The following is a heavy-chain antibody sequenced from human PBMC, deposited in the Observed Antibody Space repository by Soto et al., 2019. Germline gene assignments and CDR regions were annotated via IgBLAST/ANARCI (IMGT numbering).Heavy chain of an antibody. D-gene: IGHD4-17*01. J-gene: IGHJ3*02. CDR3: AREVGRTTVTQDGGDAFDI. CDR2: IYYSGST. Sequence: QVQLQESGPGLVKPSQTLSLTCTVSGGSISSGDYYWSWIRQPPGKGLEWIGYIYYSGSTYYNPSLKSRVTISVDTSKNQFSLKLSSVTAADTAVYYCAREVGRTTVTQDGGDAFDIWGQGTMVTVSS. CDR1: GGSISSGDYY. V-gene: IGHV4-30-4*01.